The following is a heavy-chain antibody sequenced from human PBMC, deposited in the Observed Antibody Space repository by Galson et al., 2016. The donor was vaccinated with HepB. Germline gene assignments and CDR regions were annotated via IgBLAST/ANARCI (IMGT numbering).Heavy chain of an antibody. V-gene: IGHV3-23*01. J-gene: IGHJ5*02. CDR2: ISGSGVNA. CDR3: ARDGEYYYGPGSYAET. D-gene: IGHD3-10*01. CDR1: GFTFSTYA. Sequence: SLRLSCAASGFTFSTYAMSWVRQAPGKGLEWVSAISGSGVNAHYADSVKGRFTISRDNSKNTLHLQMNSLRAEDTAVYYCARDGEYYYGPGSYAETWGQGTLVTVSS.